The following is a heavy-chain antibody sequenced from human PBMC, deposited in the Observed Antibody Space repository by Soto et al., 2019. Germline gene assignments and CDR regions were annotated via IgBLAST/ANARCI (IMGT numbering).Heavy chain of an antibody. V-gene: IGHV4-34*01. CDR3: ATGVRDSSGYYHVPYFQR. Sequence: QVQLHQWGAGLLKPSDTLSITCAVSGGSFSGYFWIWIRQPPGKGLGWFGESNHSGNTNYSPSLRRLFTTSLETSKNPFSLKLGSVTAADTAVYYCATGVRDSSGYYHVPYFQRLCQGNLVTAYS. D-gene: IGHD3-22*01. CDR2: SNHSGNT. CDR1: GGSFSGYF. J-gene: IGHJ1*01.